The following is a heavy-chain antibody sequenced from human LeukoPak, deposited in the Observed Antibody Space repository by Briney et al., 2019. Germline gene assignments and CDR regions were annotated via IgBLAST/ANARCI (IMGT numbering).Heavy chain of an antibody. D-gene: IGHD3-3*01. J-gene: IGHJ5*02. Sequence: PGESLKISCKGSGYSFSSYWINWVRQMPGKGLEWMGIIFPGDSHTRYSPSFQGQVTMSADKSISTAYLQWSSLRASDTAMYYCARSSVNWFDPWGQGTLVTVSS. V-gene: IGHV5-51*01. CDR3: ARSSVNWFDP. CDR1: GYSFSSYW. CDR2: IFPGDSHT.